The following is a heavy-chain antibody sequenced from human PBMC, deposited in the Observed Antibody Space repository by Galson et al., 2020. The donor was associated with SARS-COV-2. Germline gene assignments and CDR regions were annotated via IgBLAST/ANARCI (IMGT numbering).Heavy chain of an antibody. D-gene: IGHD2-2*01. CDR3: ARAIVVVPAATQTEGNYYYYYGMDV. J-gene: IGHJ6*02. V-gene: IGHV1-18*01. CDR2: ISAYNGNT. CDR1: GYTFTSYG. Sequence: ASVKVSCKASGYTFTSYGISWVRQAPGQGLEWMGWISAYNGNTNYAQKLQGRVTMTTDTSTSTAYMELRSLRSDDTAVYYCARAIVVVPAATQTEGNYYYYYGMDVWGQGTTVTVSS.